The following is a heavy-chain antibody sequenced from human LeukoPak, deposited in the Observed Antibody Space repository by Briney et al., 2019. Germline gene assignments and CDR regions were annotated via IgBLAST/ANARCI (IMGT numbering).Heavy chain of an antibody. Sequence: GGSLRLSCAASGFTFSSYAMSWVPQAPGKGLEGVSVIYSGGSTYYADSVKGRFTISRDNSKNTLYLQMNSLRAEDTAVYYCARDLYYYDSSGYYEFHDAFDIWGQGTMVTVSS. V-gene: IGHV3-53*01. CDR2: IYSGGST. CDR1: GFTFSSYA. CDR3: ARDLYYYDSSGYYEFHDAFDI. D-gene: IGHD3-22*01. J-gene: IGHJ3*02.